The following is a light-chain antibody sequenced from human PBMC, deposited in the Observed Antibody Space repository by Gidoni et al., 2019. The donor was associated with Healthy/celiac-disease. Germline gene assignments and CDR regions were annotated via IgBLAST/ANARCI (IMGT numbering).Light chain of an antibody. V-gene: IGKV1-9*01. CDR1: QGISSY. J-gene: IGKJ5*01. Sequence: DIQLTQSPSFLSASVGDRVTITCRASQGISSYLAWYQQKPGKAPKLLIYAASTLQSGVPSRFSGSGSGTEFTLTISSLQPEDFATYYCQQLNSYGITFVQGTRLEIK. CDR3: QQLNSYGIT. CDR2: AAS.